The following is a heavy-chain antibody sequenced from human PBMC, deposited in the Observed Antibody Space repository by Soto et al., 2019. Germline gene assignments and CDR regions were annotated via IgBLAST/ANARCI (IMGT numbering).Heavy chain of an antibody. CDR3: ARDARYYYMDV. CDR1: GFPFSSYW. V-gene: IGHV3-74*01. CDR2: INNDGSST. J-gene: IGHJ6*03. D-gene: IGHD6-6*01. Sequence: GGSMILSCSASGFPFSSYWMHWVRQAPGKGLVWVSHINNDGSSTIYADSVRGRFTISRDNAKNTLYLEMNGLRAEDTAVYFCARDARYYYMDVWGKGTTVTVSS.